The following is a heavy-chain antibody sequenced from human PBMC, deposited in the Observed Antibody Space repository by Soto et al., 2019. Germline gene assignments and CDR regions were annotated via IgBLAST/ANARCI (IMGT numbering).Heavy chain of an antibody. CDR3: ARVSSGWYPSFDC. V-gene: IGHV3-7*01. CDR2: IKQDGSEK. D-gene: IGHD6-19*01. CDR1: GFTFSSYW. J-gene: IGHJ4*02. Sequence: GGSLRLSCAASGFTFSSYWMSWVRQAPGKGLEWVANIKQDGSEKYYVDSVKGRFTISRDNAKNSLYLQMNSLRAEDTAVYYCARVSSGWYPSFDCWGQGTLVTVSS.